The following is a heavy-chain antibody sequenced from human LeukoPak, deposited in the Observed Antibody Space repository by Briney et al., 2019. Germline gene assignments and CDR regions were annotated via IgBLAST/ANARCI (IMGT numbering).Heavy chain of an antibody. CDR1: GFTFSSYG. V-gene: IGHV3-33*01. Sequence: GGSLRLSCAASGFTFSSYGMHWVRQAPGKGLEWVAVIWYDGSNKYYADSVKGRFTISRDNSKNTLYLQMNSLRAEDTAVYYCARDKKWYYDINYYFDYWGQGTLVTVSS. J-gene: IGHJ4*02. CDR3: ARDKKWYYDINYYFDY. CDR2: IWYDGSNK. D-gene: IGHD3-22*01.